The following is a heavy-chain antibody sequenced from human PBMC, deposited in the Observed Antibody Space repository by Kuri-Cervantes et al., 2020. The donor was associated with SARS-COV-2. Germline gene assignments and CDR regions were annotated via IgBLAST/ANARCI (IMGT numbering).Heavy chain of an antibody. CDR2: TWYDENK. Sequence: LSLTCAASGLTLSTYVIHWVRQPPGKGLEWVAVTWYDENKYYGDSVKGRFTISRDNSKNTVYLQMNSLTADDTAVYYCARGSPNAMTVASAFDIWGQGTMVTVSS. V-gene: IGHV3-33*01. CDR3: ARGSPNAMTVASAFDI. J-gene: IGHJ3*02. CDR1: GLTLSTYV. D-gene: IGHD5-12*01.